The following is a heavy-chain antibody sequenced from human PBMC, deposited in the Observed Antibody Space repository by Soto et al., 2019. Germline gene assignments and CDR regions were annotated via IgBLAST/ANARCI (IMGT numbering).Heavy chain of an antibody. D-gene: IGHD5-12*01. V-gene: IGHV1-2*04. CDR2: INPNSGGT. J-gene: IGHJ2*01. CDR3: ATALRDGYNRLIWYFDL. Sequence: ASVKVSCKASGYTFTGYYMHWVRQAPGQGLEWMGWINPNSGGTNYAQKFQGWVTMTRDTSISTAYMELSRLRSDDTAVYYCATALRDGYNRLIWYFDLWGRGTLVTVSS. CDR1: GYTFTGYY.